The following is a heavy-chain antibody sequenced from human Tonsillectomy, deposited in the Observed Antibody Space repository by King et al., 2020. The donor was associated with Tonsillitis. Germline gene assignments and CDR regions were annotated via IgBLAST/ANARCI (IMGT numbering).Heavy chain of an antibody. D-gene: IGHD2/OR15-2a*01. CDR1: GFPFSSYA. Sequence: QLVQSGGGLVRRGGSLRLSCAASGFPFSSYAMSWVRQAPGKGLEWVSVISGSGGSTYYADSVKGRFTISRDNSKNTLYLQMNSLRAEDTAVYYCAKPGESPSYYFDQWGQGTLVTVSS. CDR3: AKPGESPSYYFDQ. J-gene: IGHJ4*02. CDR2: ISGSGGST. V-gene: IGHV3-23*04.